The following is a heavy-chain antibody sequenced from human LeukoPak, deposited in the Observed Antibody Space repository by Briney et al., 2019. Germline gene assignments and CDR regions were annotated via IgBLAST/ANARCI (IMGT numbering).Heavy chain of an antibody. V-gene: IGHV3-7*04. J-gene: IGHJ4*02. CDR2: MRVDGSDI. Sequence: GGSLRLSCAASGFTFTNDFMTWVRQAPGKGLEWVANMRVDGSDIHYADSVKGRFTISSDNARNSLYLQMNTLRADDTAVNYCARGRGWTYDSWGRGTLVTVSS. D-gene: IGHD6-19*01. CDR3: ARGRGWTYDS. CDR1: GFTFTNDF.